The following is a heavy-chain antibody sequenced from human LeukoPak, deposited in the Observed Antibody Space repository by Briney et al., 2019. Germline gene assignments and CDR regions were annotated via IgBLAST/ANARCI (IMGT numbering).Heavy chain of an antibody. Sequence: PGGSLRLSCAASGFTFSSYAMHWVRQAPGKGLEWVAVISYDGSNKYYADSVKGRFTISRDNSKNTLYLQMNSLRAEDTAVYYCARATGGYSYGYDYWGQGTLVTVSS. J-gene: IGHJ4*02. CDR1: GFTFSSYA. CDR2: ISYDGSNK. D-gene: IGHD5-18*01. CDR3: ARATGGYSYGYDY. V-gene: IGHV3-30-3*01.